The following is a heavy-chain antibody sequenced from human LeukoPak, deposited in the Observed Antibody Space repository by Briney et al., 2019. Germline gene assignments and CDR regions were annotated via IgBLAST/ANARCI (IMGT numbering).Heavy chain of an antibody. Sequence: SETLSLTCTVSGGSISNSSYYWGWIRQPPGKGLEWIGYINYSGSTNYKSSLKSRVTISIDTSKNQLSLKLSSVTAADTAVYYCARHRLGTDMPWIRTFDIWGQGTLVTVSS. CDR2: INYSGST. J-gene: IGHJ3*02. V-gene: IGHV4-61*05. CDR1: GGSISNSSYY. CDR3: ARHRLGTDMPWIRTFDI. D-gene: IGHD5-12*01.